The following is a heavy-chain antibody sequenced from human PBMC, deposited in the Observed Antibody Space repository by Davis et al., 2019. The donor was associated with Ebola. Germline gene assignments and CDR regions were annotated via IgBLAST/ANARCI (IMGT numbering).Heavy chain of an antibody. CDR1: GFTFSDYY. CDR3: ARGPTRYFDWLLSY. CDR2: ISSSSSYT. Sequence: GESLKISCAASGFTFSDYYMSWIRQAPGKGLEWVSYISSSSSYTNYADSVKGRFTISRDNAKNSLYLQMNSLRAEDTAVYYCARGPTRYFDWLLSYWGQGTLDTVSS. D-gene: IGHD3-9*01. J-gene: IGHJ4*02. V-gene: IGHV3-11*06.